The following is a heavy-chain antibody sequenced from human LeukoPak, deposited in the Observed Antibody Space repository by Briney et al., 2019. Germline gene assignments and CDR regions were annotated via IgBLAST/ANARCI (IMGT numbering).Heavy chain of an antibody. CDR3: ARDGGSSVPAVSLDY. V-gene: IGHV3-11*04. Sequence: GGSLRLSCGASGFTSSDYYMTWMRQAPGKGLEWVPYISSGGSTTKYADSVKGRFTTSRDNAKNSLFLQMNSLRVEDTAVYYCARDGGSSVPAVSLDYWGQGTLVTVSS. D-gene: IGHD2-2*01. CDR2: ISSGGSTT. CDR1: GFTSSDYY. J-gene: IGHJ4*02.